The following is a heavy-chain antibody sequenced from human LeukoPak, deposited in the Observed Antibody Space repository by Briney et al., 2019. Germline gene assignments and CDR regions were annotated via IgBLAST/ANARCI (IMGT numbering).Heavy chain of an antibody. V-gene: IGHV3-43*02. CDR3: AGGGNPYYFDY. CDR2: ISGDGGST. D-gene: IGHD3-10*01. J-gene: IGHJ4*02. CDR1: GFTFDDYA. Sequence: GGSLRLACAASGFTFDDYAMHWVRQAPGKGLEWVSRISGDGGSTYYADSVKGRFTISRDNSKTSLYLQMNSLRTEDTALYYCAGGGNPYYFDYWGQGTLVTVSS.